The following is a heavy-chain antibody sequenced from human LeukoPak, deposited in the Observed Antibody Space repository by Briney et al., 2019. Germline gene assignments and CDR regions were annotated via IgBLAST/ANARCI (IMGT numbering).Heavy chain of an antibody. V-gene: IGHV3-21*01. D-gene: IGHD4-11*01. CDR3: ARGGYSNYYYYYGMDV. CDR2: ISSSSSYI. Sequence: GGSLRLSCAASGFTFSSYSMNWVRQAPGKGLEWVSSISSSSSYIYYADSVKGRFAISRDNAKNSLYLQMNSLRAEDTAVYYCARGGYSNYYYYYGMDVWGQGTTVTVSS. CDR1: GFTFSSYS. J-gene: IGHJ6*02.